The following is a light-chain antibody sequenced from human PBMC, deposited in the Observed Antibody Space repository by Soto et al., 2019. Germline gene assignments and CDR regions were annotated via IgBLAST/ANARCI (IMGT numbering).Light chain of an antibody. CDR3: QRYNNAPRT. V-gene: IGKV1-27*01. CDR2: AES. CDR1: QGISNY. J-gene: IGKJ1*01. Sequence: DIQMTQSPSSLSWSVGDSVTITCWASQGISNYLAWYQQRPGKAPTLLIYAESTLQSGVQSRFSGSGSGTDFTLTISSLQPEDVATYYCQRYNNAPRTFGQGTKVEIK.